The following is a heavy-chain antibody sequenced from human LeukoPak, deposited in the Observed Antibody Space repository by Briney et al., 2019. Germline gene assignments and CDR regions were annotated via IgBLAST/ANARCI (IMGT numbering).Heavy chain of an antibody. Sequence: PSETLSLTCTVSGGSVSSGSYYWSCIRQPPGKGLEWIGYIYYSGSTNYNPSLKSRVTISVDTSKNQFSLKLSSVTAADTAVYYCARADYDILTGYYNSFDYWGQGTLVTVSS. CDR1: GGSVSSGSYY. CDR3: ARADYDILTGYYNSFDY. J-gene: IGHJ4*02. D-gene: IGHD3-9*01. V-gene: IGHV4-61*01. CDR2: IYYSGST.